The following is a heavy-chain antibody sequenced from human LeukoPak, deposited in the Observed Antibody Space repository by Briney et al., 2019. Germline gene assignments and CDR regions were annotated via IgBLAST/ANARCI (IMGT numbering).Heavy chain of an antibody. CDR1: GGSISSGGYY. CDR3: ARDGCSGGSCYTAGAFDI. J-gene: IGHJ3*02. Sequence: SETLSLTCTVSGGSISSGGYYLSWIRQHPGKGLEWIVYIYYSGSTYYNPSLKSRVTISVDTSKNQFSPKLSSVTAADTAVYYCARDGCSGGSCYTAGAFDIWGQGTMVTVSS. V-gene: IGHV4-31*03. D-gene: IGHD2-15*01. CDR2: IYYSGST.